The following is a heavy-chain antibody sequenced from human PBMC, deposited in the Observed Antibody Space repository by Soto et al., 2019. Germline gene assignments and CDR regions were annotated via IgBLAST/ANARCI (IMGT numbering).Heavy chain of an antibody. J-gene: IGHJ6*02. CDR2: ISAYNGNT. CDR3: AITGGPGGTAMASPPADYYYYGMDV. D-gene: IGHD5-18*01. V-gene: IGHV1-18*01. CDR1: GYTFTSYG. Sequence: ASVKVSCKASGYTFTSYGISWVRQAPGQGLEWMGWISAYNGNTNYAQKLQGRVTMTTDTSTSTAYMELRSLRSDDTAVYYCAITGGPGGTAMASPPADYYYYGMDVWGQGTTVTVSS.